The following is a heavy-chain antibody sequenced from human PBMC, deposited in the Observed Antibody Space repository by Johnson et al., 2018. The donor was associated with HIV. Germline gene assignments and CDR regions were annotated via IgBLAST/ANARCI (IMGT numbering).Heavy chain of an antibody. CDR1: GFTFSTYG. CDR3: ARRAYCGGCSYIGFDL. D-gene: IGHD2-21*01. J-gene: IGHJ3*01. CDR2: IWFDGSEK. V-gene: IGHV3-33*01. Sequence: QVQLVESGGGLVQPGGSLRLSCAASGFTFSTYGMHWVRQAPGKGLEWVAVIWFDGSEKYYVDSVKGRFTISRDNAKNSLYLQMNSLRAEDTAVYYCARRAYCGGCSYIGFDLWGQGTKVTVSS.